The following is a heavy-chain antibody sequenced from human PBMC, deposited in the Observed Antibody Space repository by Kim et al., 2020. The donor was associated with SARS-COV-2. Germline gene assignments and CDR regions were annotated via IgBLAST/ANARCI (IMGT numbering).Heavy chain of an antibody. CDR2: ISYDGSNK. Sequence: GGSLRLSCAASGFTFSSYGMHWVRQAPGKGLEWVAVISYDGSNKYYADSVKGRFTISRDNSKNTLYLQMNSLRAEDTAVYYCAKDRAVAPGYYYGMDVWG. D-gene: IGHD3-10*01. J-gene: IGHJ6*01. CDR1: GFTFSSYG. V-gene: IGHV3-30*18. CDR3: AKDRAVAPGYYYGMDV.